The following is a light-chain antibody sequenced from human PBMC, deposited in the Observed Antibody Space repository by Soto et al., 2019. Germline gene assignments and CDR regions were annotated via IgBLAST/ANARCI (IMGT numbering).Light chain of an antibody. CDR2: GAS. CDR1: QSIASN. Sequence: IVMTQSPATLSVSPGERATLSCRASQSIASNLAWYQQKPGQAPRLLIYGASTRATGIPARFSGSGSGTKFTLIISSLQSEDFAVYYCQQRSNWPTITFGQGTRLEIK. J-gene: IGKJ5*01. V-gene: IGKV3-15*01. CDR3: QQRSNWPTIT.